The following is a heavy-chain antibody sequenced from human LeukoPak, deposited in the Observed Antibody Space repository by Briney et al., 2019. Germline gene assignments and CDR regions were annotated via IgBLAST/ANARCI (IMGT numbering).Heavy chain of an antibody. CDR1: GFTFSSSW. CDR3: ARDNPPDY. Sequence: GGSLRLSCVASGFTFSSSWMSWVRQAPGKGLEWVANIKQDGSEKSYVESVRGRFTISRDNAKNSLYLQLNSLRAEDTALYYCARDNPPDYWGQGTLVTASS. V-gene: IGHV3-7*03. J-gene: IGHJ4*02. CDR2: IKQDGSEK.